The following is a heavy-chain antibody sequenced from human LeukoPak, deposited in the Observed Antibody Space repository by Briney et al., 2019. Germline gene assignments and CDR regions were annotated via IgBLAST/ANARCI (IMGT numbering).Heavy chain of an antibody. J-gene: IGHJ3*02. D-gene: IGHD3-22*01. CDR3: ARGLTYYFDSSGYYVTDAFDI. CDR1: GGXISSYY. CDR2: IYYSGST. Sequence: SETLSLTCTVSGGXISSYYCSWIRQPPGKGLEWIGCIYYSGSTNYNPSLKSRVTISVDTSKNQFSLKLTSVTSADTAVYYCARGLTYYFDSSGYYVTDAFDIWGQGTMVTVSS. V-gene: IGHV4-59*01.